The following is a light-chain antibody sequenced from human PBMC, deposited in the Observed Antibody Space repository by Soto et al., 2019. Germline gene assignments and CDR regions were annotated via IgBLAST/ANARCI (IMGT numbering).Light chain of an antibody. CDR1: NSDVGSYFL. Sequence: QSVLTQPASVSGSPGQSITISCTGTNSDVGSYFLVSWYQQHPGKAPKLMIYEGSKRPSGISNRFSGSKSGNAASLTISGVEAEDEAEYYCVSYTSSTTYVFGTGTKVTVL. CDR2: EGS. CDR3: VSYTSSTTYV. J-gene: IGLJ1*01. V-gene: IGLV2-14*02.